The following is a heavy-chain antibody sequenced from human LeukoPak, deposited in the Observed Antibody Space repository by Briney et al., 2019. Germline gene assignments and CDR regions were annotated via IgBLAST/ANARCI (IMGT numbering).Heavy chain of an antibody. D-gene: IGHD3-22*01. J-gene: IGHJ4*02. Sequence: GASVKVSCKASGYTFTSYDINWVRQATGQGLEWMGWMNPNSGNTGYAQKFQGRVTMTRNTSISTAYMELSSLRSDDTAVYYCARPRYYDSSGYYSPYYFDYWGQGTLVTVSS. CDR1: GYTFTSYD. V-gene: IGHV1-8*01. CDR2: MNPNSGNT. CDR3: ARPRYYDSSGYYSPYYFDY.